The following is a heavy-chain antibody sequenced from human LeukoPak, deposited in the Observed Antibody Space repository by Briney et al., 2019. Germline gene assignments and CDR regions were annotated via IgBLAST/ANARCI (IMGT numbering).Heavy chain of an antibody. V-gene: IGHV3-23*05. J-gene: IGHJ6*03. CDR2: IRHSDSNT. Sequence: GGSLRLSCAASGSTFSSSDMSWVRQAPGSGLEWVSSIRHSDSNTYYADSVMGRFTISRGNSKNTLYLQMNSLSAEDTAVYYCAKRGNPTVGHHYLDVWGKGTTVSVSS. D-gene: IGHD1-1*01. CDR3: AKRGNPTVGHHYLDV. CDR1: GSTFSSSD.